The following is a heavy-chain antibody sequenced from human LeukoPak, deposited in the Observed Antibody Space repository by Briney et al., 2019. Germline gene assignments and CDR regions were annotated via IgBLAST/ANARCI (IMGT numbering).Heavy chain of an antibody. Sequence: GGSLRLSCVASEFTFSNFWMSWVRQAPGKGLEWVANIKQDGTEKYYVDSVKGRFTVSRDNAKNSLYLQMNSLRAEDTAVYYCARAIDYGYPGGYWGQGTLVTVSS. CDR2: IKQDGTEK. J-gene: IGHJ4*02. D-gene: IGHD3-16*01. V-gene: IGHV3-7*01. CDR1: EFTFSNFW. CDR3: ARAIDYGYPGGY.